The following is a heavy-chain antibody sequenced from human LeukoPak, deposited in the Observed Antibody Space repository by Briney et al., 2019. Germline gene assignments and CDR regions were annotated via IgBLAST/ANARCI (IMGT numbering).Heavy chain of an antibody. CDR3: AREGDLAAVYY. CDR2: IYYSGST. J-gene: IGHJ4*02. CDR1: GGSVSSGSYY. V-gene: IGHV4-61*01. D-gene: IGHD6-13*01. Sequence: KASETLSLTCTVSGGSVSSGSYYWSWIRQPPGKGLEWIGYIYYSGSTNYNPSLKSRVTISVDTSKNQFPLKLSSVTAADTAVYYCAREGDLAAVYYWGQGTLVTVSS.